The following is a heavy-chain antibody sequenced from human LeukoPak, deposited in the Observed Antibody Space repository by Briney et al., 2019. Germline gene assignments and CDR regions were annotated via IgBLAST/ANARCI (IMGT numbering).Heavy chain of an antibody. Sequence: GASVKVSCKTSVCTFSTYYMHWVRQAPGQGLEWLGIIHPTDGSTSYTQKIQGRVTMTRDTATGTVYLELSSLRSEDTAVYYCARGVRGVIIGPYYYRMDVWGKGTTVTVSS. D-gene: IGHD3-10*01. CDR3: ARGVRGVIIGPYYYRMDV. V-gene: IGHV1-46*01. CDR2: IHPTDGST. CDR1: VCTFSTYY. J-gene: IGHJ6*04.